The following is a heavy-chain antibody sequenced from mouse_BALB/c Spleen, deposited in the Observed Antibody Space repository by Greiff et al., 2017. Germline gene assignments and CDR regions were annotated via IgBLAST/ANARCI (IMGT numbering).Heavy chain of an antibody. CDR3: ARRITNWYFDV. D-gene: IGHD2-4*01. CDR2: INPYNDGT. CDR1: GYTFTSYV. J-gene: IGHJ1*01. V-gene: IGHV1-14*01. Sequence: EVQLKESGPELVKPGASVKMSCKASGYTFTSYVMHWVKQKPGQGLEWIGYINPYNDGTKYNEKFKGKATLTSDKSSSTAYMELSSLTSEDSAVYYCARRITNWYFDVWGAGTTVTVSS.